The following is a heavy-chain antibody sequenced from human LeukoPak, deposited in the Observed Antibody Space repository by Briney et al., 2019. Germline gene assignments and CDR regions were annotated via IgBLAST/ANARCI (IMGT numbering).Heavy chain of an antibody. D-gene: IGHD2-21*01. V-gene: IGHV3-23*01. CDR1: GFIFRSYA. CDR3: ARDHRGIYSPFDY. CDR2: ISGSGTST. Sequence: GGSLRLSCAASGFIFRSYAMSWVRQAPGKGLEWVSGISGSGTSTYYADSVKGRFTISRDNSKNMLYLQMNSLRVEDTAVYYCARDHRGIYSPFDYWGQGTLVTVSS. J-gene: IGHJ4*02.